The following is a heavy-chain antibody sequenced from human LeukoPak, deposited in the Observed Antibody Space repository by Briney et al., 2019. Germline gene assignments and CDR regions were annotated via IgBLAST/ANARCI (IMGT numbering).Heavy chain of an antibody. D-gene: IGHD6-13*01. J-gene: IGHJ4*02. Sequence: GASVKVSYKTSGFTFTSYGISWVRQAPGQGLEWVGWISGYNGNTNYAQKFRGRLTMTIDTSTTTAYMELRSLRSDDTAVYFCAKDRSSSAREDWGQGTLVTVSS. CDR3: AKDRSSSARED. V-gene: IGHV1-18*01. CDR2: ISGYNGNT. CDR1: GFTFTSYG.